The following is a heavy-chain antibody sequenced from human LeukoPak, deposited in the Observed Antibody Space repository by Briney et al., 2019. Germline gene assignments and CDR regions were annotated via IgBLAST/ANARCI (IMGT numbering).Heavy chain of an antibody. V-gene: IGHV3-21*01. Sequence: GGSLRLSCAASGFTFSNYGMNWVRQAPGKGLEWVSSISSSSSYIYYADSVKGRFTISRDNAKNSLYLQMNSLRAEDTAVYYCAKSSGWNYYYYMDVWGKGTTVIASS. CDR3: AKSSGWNYYYYMDV. CDR1: GFTFSNYG. D-gene: IGHD6-19*01. J-gene: IGHJ6*03. CDR2: ISSSSSYI.